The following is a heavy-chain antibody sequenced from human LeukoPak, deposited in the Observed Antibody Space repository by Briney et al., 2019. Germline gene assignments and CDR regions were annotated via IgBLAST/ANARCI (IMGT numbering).Heavy chain of an antibody. CDR1: GFTFSSYS. D-gene: IGHD2-15*01. J-gene: IGHJ6*02. V-gene: IGHV3-21*01. Sequence: GGSLRLSCAASGFTFSSYSMNWVRQAPGKGLEWVSSISSSSSYIYYADSVKGRFTISRDNAKNSLYLQMNSLRAEDTAVYYCARGVCSGGSCYSVGMDVWGQGTTVTVSS. CDR3: ARGVCSGGSCYSVGMDV. CDR2: ISSSSSYI.